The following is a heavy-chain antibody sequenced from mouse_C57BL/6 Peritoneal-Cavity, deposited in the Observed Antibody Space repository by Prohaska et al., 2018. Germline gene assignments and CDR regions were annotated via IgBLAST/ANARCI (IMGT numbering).Heavy chain of an antibody. D-gene: IGHD1-1*01. Sequence: QSHGKSLEWIGDINPNNGGTIYNQKFKGKATLTVDKSSSKAYMELRSLTSEDTAVYYCARGIYYYGSSYRYYAMDYWGQGTSVTVSS. CDR3: ARGIYYYGSSYRYYAMDY. CDR2: INPNNGGT. J-gene: IGHJ4*01. V-gene: IGHV1-18*01.